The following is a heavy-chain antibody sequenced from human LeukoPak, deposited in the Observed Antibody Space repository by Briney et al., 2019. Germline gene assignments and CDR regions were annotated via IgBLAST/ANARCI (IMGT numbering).Heavy chain of an antibody. CDR2: IYSGGST. Sequence: GGSLRLSCAASGFTVSSNYMSWVCQAPGKGVEWVSVIYSGGSTYYSDSVKGRFTISRDNSKNTLYLQMNSLRAEDTAVYYCAKQYSSDWNGLAEYFQHWGQGTLLTVSS. CDR1: GFTVSSNY. J-gene: IGHJ1*01. D-gene: IGHD6-19*01. CDR3: AKQYSSDWNGLAEYFQH. V-gene: IGHV3-53*01.